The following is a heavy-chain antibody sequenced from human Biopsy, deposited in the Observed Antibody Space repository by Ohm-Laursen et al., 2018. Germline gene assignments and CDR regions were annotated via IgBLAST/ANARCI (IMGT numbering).Heavy chain of an antibody. V-gene: IGHV3-15*01. J-gene: IGHJ6*02. CDR2: IKSKFDGETT. CDR3: STGGGDFYYNGMDA. D-gene: IGHD3-16*01. Sequence: SLRLSCSASGFTFGDAWMSWTRQAPGKGLEWVGRIKSKFDGETTDYAAPVKGRFIISRDDSKSTLFLQMNSLKVEDTGVYFCSTGGGDFYYNGMDAWGQGTTVTVSS. CDR1: GFTFGDAW.